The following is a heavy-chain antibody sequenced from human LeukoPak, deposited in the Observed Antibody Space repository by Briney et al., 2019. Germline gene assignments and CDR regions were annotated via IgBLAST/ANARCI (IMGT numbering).Heavy chain of an antibody. CDR3: ARDGYRTSQGAFDL. D-gene: IGHD5-12*01. CDR1: GFTFSSYW. J-gene: IGHJ3*01. Sequence: QTGGSLRLSCAASGFTFSSYWMHWVRQAPGKGLVWISRINTVGSNTRYEDTVKGRFTISRDNAKNTLYLQMNSLRAEDTAVYYCARDGYRTSQGAFDLWGQGTMVTVSS. V-gene: IGHV3-74*01. CDR2: INTVGSNT.